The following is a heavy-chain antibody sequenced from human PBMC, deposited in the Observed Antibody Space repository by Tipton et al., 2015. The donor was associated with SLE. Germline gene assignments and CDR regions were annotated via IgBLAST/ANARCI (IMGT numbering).Heavy chain of an antibody. D-gene: IGHD3-22*01. V-gene: IGHV4-34*01. CDR1: GGSFSGYY. Sequence: TLSLTCAVYGGSFSGYYWSWIRQPPGKGLEWIGEINQSGSTNYNPSLKSRVTISVDTSKSQFSLKLSSVTAADTAVYYCARASTPNSYDCSGFYLSFYFDYWGQGTQVTVSS. J-gene: IGHJ4*02. CDR3: ARASTPNSYDCSGFYLSFYFDY. CDR2: INQSGST.